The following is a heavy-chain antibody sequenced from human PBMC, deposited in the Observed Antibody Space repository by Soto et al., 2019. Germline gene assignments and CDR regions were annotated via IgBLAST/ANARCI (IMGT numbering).Heavy chain of an antibody. Sequence: LRLSCAAPGFTFRSFTMNWVRQAPGKGLEWVSTISSNSAYIYYTDALRGRFTISRDNAKNSLHLQMNSLRAEDTAVYYCTRDASRDSSARGWFDPWGPGTLVTVSS. CDR1: GFTFRSFT. D-gene: IGHD6-13*01. J-gene: IGHJ5*02. CDR2: ISSNSAYI. V-gene: IGHV3-21*01. CDR3: TRDASRDSSARGWFDP.